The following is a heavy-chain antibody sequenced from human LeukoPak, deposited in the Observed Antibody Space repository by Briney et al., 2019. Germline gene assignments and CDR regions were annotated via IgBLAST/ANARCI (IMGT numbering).Heavy chain of an antibody. J-gene: IGHJ4*02. D-gene: IGHD4-17*01. V-gene: IGHV3-66*01. CDR3: AKGDNTVPHDY. CDR1: GFTVSSNY. Sequence: GGSLRLSCAASGFTVSSNYMNWVRQAPGKGLEWVSMIYPNGNTFYTNSVKGRFTISRDNSKNTLDLQMSSLRAEDTAVYYCAKGDNTVPHDYWGQGTLVTVSS. CDR2: IYPNGNT.